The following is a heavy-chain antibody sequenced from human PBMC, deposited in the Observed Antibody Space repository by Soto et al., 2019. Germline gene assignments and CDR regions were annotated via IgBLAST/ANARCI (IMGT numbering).Heavy chain of an antibody. J-gene: IGHJ5*02. CDR3: ASSIAARGKNWFDP. CDR2: IYYSGST. D-gene: IGHD6-6*01. V-gene: IGHV4-31*03. Sequence: PSETLSLTCTVSGGSISSGGYYWSWIRQHPGKGLEWIGYIYYSGSTYYNPSLKSRVTISVDTSKNQFSLKLSSVTAADTAVYYCASSIAARGKNWFDPWGQGTLVTVSS. CDR1: GGSISSGGYY.